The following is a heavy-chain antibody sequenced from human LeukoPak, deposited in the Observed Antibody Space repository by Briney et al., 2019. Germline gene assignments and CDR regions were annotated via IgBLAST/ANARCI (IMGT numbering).Heavy chain of an antibody. CDR3: ARVRGTTVTLSGYYFDY. CDR1: GFTFSSYG. Sequence: GGSLRLSCAASGFTFSSYGMHWVRQAPGKGLEWVAVISYDGSNKYYADSVKGRFTISRDNSKNTLYLQMNSLRAEDTAAYYCARVRGTTVTLSGYYFDYWGQGTLVTVSS. CDR2: ISYDGSNK. J-gene: IGHJ4*02. D-gene: IGHD4-17*01. V-gene: IGHV3-30*03.